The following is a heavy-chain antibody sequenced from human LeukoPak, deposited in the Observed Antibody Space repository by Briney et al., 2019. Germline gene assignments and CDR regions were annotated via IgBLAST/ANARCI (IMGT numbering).Heavy chain of an antibody. CDR2: IYYGGNT. Sequence: AETLSLTCTVSGGSITITSSYWGWIRQPPGKGLEWIGSIYYGGNTCYSPSLKSRVSISVDTSKNQFSLNLSSVTAADTAMYYCATSSSWYRFDYWGQGTLVTVSS. V-gene: IGHV4-39*01. CDR3: ATSSSWYRFDY. D-gene: IGHD6-13*01. CDR1: GGSITITSSY. J-gene: IGHJ4*02.